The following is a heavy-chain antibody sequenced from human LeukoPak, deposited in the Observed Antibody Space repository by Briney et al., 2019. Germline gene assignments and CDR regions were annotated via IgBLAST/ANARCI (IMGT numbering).Heavy chain of an antibody. Sequence: GRSLRLSCAASGFTFSSYAMHWVRQAPGKGLEWVAVISYVGSNKYYADSVRGRFTISRDNSKNTLYLQMNSLRAEDTAVYYCARDGQLYYDYVWGSYLDYWGQGTPVTVSS. D-gene: IGHD3-16*02. CDR1: GFTFSSYA. CDR2: ISYVGSNK. V-gene: IGHV3-30-3*01. CDR3: ARDGQLYYDYVWGSYLDY. J-gene: IGHJ4*02.